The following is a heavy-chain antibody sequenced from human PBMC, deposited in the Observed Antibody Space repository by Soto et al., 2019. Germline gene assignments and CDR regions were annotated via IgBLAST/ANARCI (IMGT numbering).Heavy chain of an antibody. V-gene: IGHV3-23*01. J-gene: IGHJ5*02. Sequence: GSLRLSCAASGFTFASYTMTWVRQAPGKGLEWVSVISGRAGNTYYADSVKGQFTISRDNSKNTLYLYMSSLRAEDTALYYCAKDRYCSSTSCSSLNSWGQGTLVTVSS. CDR1: GFTFASYT. CDR3: AKDRYCSSTSCSSLNS. CDR2: ISGRAGNT. D-gene: IGHD2-2*01.